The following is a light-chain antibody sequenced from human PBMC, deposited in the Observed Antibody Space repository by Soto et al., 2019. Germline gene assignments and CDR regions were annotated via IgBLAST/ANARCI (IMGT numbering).Light chain of an antibody. Sequence: QSVLTQPPSVSGAPGQRVTISCTGTSTNIGAGYDVHWYQQHPGTAPKLLIYGNSNRPSGVPDRFSGSKSGTSASLAITGLQAEDEDDYYCQSYASSLSGTVVFGGGTKLTVL. V-gene: IGLV1-40*01. CDR3: QSYASSLSGTVV. J-gene: IGLJ2*01. CDR2: GNS. CDR1: STNIGAGYD.